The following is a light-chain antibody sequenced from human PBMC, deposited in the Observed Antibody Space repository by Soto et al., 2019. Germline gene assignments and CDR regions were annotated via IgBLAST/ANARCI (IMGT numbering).Light chain of an antibody. CDR2: GAA. Sequence: EIVMTQSPATLSVSPGERATLSCRASQSVSSYLAWHQQKPGQAPRSLIYGAASRATGIPDRFSGSGSGTDFTLTISSLQPEDFATYYCLQHNTYPFTFGQGTRLEIK. CDR3: LQHNTYPFT. V-gene: IGKV3D-15*01. J-gene: IGKJ5*01. CDR1: QSVSSY.